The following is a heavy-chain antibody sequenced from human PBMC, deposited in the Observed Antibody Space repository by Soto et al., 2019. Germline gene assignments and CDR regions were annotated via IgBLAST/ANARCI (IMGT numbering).Heavy chain of an antibody. J-gene: IGHJ5*02. CDR3: ARELGGWFDT. Sequence: QVQLQESGPGLVKPSQTLSLTCTVSGDSLNSISYYWSWIRQHPGKGLECIGHITYSGNTYYNPSLKSRLTISLDTSKSQFSLRLSYVTAADTAVYYCARELGGWFDTWGQGTLVTVSS. CDR2: ITYSGNT. D-gene: IGHD3-16*01. V-gene: IGHV4-31*03. CDR1: GDSLNSISYY.